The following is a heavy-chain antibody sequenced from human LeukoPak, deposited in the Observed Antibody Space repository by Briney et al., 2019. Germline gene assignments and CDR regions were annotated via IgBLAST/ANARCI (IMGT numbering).Heavy chain of an antibody. CDR3: TRGDLGAAFDY. CDR1: GFTVSSNY. D-gene: IGHD1-26*01. V-gene: IGHV3-53*01. J-gene: IGHJ4*02. CDR2: IYSGGST. Sequence: GGSLRLSCAASGFTVSSNYMSWVRQAPGKGLEWVSVIYSGGSTYYADSVKGRFTISRDNSKNTLYLQMNSLRAEDTAVYYCTRGDLGAAFDYWGQGTLVTVSS.